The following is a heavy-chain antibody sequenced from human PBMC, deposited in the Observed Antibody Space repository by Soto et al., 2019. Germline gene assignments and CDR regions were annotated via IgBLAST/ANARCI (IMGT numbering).Heavy chain of an antibody. CDR1: GGSISSYY. Sequence: PSETLSLTFTLSGGSISSYYCSWIRQPPGKGLEWIDYFHYSGSTNYNPSLKSRVTISVDTSKNKFSLKLCSVTAADTAVYYCAREGCSSTSCYPPYYYYGMDVWGQGTTVTVSS. V-gene: IGHV4-59*01. D-gene: IGHD2-2*01. CDR2: FHYSGST. J-gene: IGHJ6*02. CDR3: AREGCSSTSCYPPYYYYGMDV.